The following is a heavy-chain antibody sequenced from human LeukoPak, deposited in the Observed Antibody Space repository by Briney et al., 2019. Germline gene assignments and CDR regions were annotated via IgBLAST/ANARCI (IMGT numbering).Heavy chain of an antibody. CDR2: ISGSGDST. J-gene: IGHJ4*02. D-gene: IGHD5-12*01. V-gene: IGHV3-23*01. Sequence: GGSLRLSCAASGFTFSSYAMSWVRQAPGKGLEWVSAISGSGDSTYYADTVKGRFTISRDNSKNTLNLQMNSLRAEDTAAYFCAKAVSPVDVGYWGRGTLVTVSS. CDR1: GFTFSSYA. CDR3: AKAVSPVDVGY.